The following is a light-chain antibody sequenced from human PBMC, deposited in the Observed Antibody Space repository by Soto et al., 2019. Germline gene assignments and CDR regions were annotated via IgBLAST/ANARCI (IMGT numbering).Light chain of an antibody. J-gene: IGLJ3*02. Sequence: QSALTQPASVSGSPGQSITMSCNGTSSNVGGYNYVSWYQQYPGKAPKLMIFEVTNRPSGVSDRFSGSKSGNTASLTISGLQAEDEADYYCSSFTSSNTWLFGGGTQLTVL. CDR2: EVT. V-gene: IGLV2-14*01. CDR3: SSFTSSNTWL. CDR1: SSNVGGYNY.